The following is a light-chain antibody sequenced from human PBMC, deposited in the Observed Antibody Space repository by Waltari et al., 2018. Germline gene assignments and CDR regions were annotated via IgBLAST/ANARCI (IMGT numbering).Light chain of an antibody. CDR2: AAS. V-gene: IGKV1-39*01. Sequence: DVQRTQSPSSLSESVGERVTISCRESQSINNYLNWYQQKPVKAPNLLIYAASYLESGVPSRFSGSVSGTDVTLTISSRQPEDFAIYYCQQSYSTPWTFGQGTNVDIK. CDR3: QQSYSTPWT. CDR1: QSINNY. J-gene: IGKJ1*01.